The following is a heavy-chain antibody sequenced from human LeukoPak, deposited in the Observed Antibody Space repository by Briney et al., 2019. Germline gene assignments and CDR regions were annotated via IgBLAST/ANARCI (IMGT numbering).Heavy chain of an antibody. V-gene: IGHV4-38-2*01. CDR1: GYSISSGYY. D-gene: IGHD2-15*01. Sequence: SETLSLTCAVSGYSISSGYYWGWIRQPPGKGLEWIGSIYHSGSTYYNPSLKSRVTISVDTSKTQFSLKLSSVTAADTAVYYCARLITGIGYCSGGSCNSPIYYYYMDVWGKGTTVTVSS. J-gene: IGHJ6*03. CDR2: IYHSGST. CDR3: ARLITGIGYCSGGSCNSPIYYYYMDV.